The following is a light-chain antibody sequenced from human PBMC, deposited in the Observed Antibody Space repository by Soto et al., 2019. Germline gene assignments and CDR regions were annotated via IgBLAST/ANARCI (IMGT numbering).Light chain of an antibody. J-gene: IGLJ1*01. Sequence: QSALTQPPSASGSPGQSVTISCTGTSSDVGGYNYVSWYQQHPGKAPKLMIYEVSKRPSGVPDRFSGSKSGNTASLTVSGLQAEDKADYYCSSYAGSNNFKDFRTGMKLTVL. CDR3: SSYAGSNNFKD. V-gene: IGLV2-8*01. CDR2: EVS. CDR1: SSDVGGYNY.